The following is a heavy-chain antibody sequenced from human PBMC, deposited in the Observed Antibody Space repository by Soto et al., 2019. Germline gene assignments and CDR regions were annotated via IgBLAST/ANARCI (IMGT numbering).Heavy chain of an antibody. J-gene: IGHJ5*02. Sequence: QVQLVQSGAEVKKPGASVKVSCKASGYTFTSYGISWVRQAPGQGLEWMGWISAYNGNTNYAQKLQGRVTMTTDTSTSTAYMELRSLRSDDTAVYYCARVEWADDDGDYGGWFDPWGQGTLVIVSS. V-gene: IGHV1-18*01. CDR2: ISAYNGNT. D-gene: IGHD4-17*01. CDR1: GYTFTSYG. CDR3: ARVEWADDDGDYGGWFDP.